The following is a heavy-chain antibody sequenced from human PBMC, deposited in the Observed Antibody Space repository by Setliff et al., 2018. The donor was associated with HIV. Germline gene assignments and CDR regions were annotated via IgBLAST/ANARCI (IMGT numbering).Heavy chain of an antibody. CDR2: IIPIFPSP. D-gene: IGHD3-16*01. V-gene: IGHV1-69*13. CDR1: GDSFRRHA. Sequence: SVKVSCKTSGDSFRRHAISWVRQAPGQGLEWMGGIIPIFPSPKYAEKFQGRVTITADESTSTAYMELSSLRFEDTAVYYCARSRGTWGTSFGYWGLGTLVTLSS. J-gene: IGHJ4*02. CDR3: ARSRGTWGTSFGY.